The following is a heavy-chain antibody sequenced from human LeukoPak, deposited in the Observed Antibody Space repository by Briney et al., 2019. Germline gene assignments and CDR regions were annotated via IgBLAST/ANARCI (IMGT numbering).Heavy chain of an antibody. Sequence: SETLSLTCTVSGGSISSYYWSRIRQPPGKGLEWIGYIYYSGSTNYNPSLKSRVTISVDTSKNQFSLKLSSVTAADTAVYYCARGYDDFWSGYYFDYWGQGTLVTVSS. J-gene: IGHJ4*02. D-gene: IGHD3-3*01. CDR2: IYYSGST. V-gene: IGHV4-59*01. CDR3: ARGYDDFWSGYYFDY. CDR1: GGSISSYY.